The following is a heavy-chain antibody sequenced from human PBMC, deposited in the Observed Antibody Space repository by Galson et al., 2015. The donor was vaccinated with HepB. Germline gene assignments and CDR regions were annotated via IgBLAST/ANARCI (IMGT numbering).Heavy chain of an antibody. Sequence: SVKVSCKASGGTFSSYAISWMRQAPGQGLEWMGGIIPIFGTANYAQKFQGRVTITADESTSTAYMELSSLRSEDTAVYYCARDVRYSSGWYYFDYWGQGTLVTVSS. J-gene: IGHJ4*02. CDR1: GGTFSSYA. CDR3: ARDVRYSSGWYYFDY. D-gene: IGHD6-19*01. V-gene: IGHV1-69*13. CDR2: IIPIFGTA.